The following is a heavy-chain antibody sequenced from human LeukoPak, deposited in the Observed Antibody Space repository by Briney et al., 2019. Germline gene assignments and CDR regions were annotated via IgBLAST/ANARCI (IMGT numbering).Heavy chain of an antibody. Sequence: SHTLSLTCAVYGGSFSGYYWSWIRQPPGKGLEWIGEINHSGSTNYNPTLKSRVTISVDTSKNQFSLKLSSVTAADTAVYYCARGPWDRFDYWGQGTLVTVSS. D-gene: IGHD1-26*01. CDR3: ARGPWDRFDY. V-gene: IGHV4-34*01. J-gene: IGHJ4*02. CDR2: INHSGST. CDR1: GGSFSGYY.